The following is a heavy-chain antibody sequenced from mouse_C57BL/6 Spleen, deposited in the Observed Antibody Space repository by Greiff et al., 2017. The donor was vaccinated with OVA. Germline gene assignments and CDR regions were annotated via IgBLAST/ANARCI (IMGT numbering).Heavy chain of an antibody. CDR2: ISRGSGTI. V-gene: IGHV5-17*01. D-gene: IGHD1-1*01. CDR3: ARYGTSVWYFDV. J-gene: IGHJ1*03. Sequence: EVHLVESGGGLVKPGGSLKLSCAASGFTFSDYGMHWVRQAPEKGLEWVAYISRGSGTIYYADTVKGRVTISRDNAKNTLCLQMTSLRSEDTAMYYCARYGTSVWYFDVWGTGTTVTVSS. CDR1: GFTFSDYG.